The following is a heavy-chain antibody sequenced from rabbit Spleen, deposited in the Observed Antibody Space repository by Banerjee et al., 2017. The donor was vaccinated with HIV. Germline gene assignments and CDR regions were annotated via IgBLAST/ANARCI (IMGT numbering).Heavy chain of an antibody. Sequence: QSLEESGGDLVKPGASLTLTCTASGFSFSSTYYMCWVRQAPGKGLEWIACTYTFTSTNTYYASWAKGRFTISKTSSTTVTLQMTSLTAADTATYFCARNNGAGYNRPFNLWGPGTLVTVS. V-gene: IGHV1S40*01. J-gene: IGHJ4*01. CDR2: TYTFTSTNT. D-gene: IGHD7-1*01. CDR1: GFSFSSTYY. CDR3: ARNNGAGYNRPFNL.